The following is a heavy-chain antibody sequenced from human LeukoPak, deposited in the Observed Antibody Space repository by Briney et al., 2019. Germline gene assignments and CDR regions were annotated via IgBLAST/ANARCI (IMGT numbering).Heavy chain of an antibody. CDR1: GFTFSDYY. CDR3: ARYYYDSSGYYYKDY. V-gene: IGHV3-11*04. CDR2: ISSSGSTI. Sequence: PGGSLRLSCAASGFTFSDYYMSWLRPAPRKGLEWVSYISSSGSTIYYADSVKGRFTISRDNAKNSLYLQMNSLRAEDTAMYYCARYYYDSSGYYYKDYWGQGTLVTVSS. J-gene: IGHJ4*02. D-gene: IGHD3-22*01.